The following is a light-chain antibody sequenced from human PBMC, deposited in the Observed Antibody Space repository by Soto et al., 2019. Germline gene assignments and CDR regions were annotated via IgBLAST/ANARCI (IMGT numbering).Light chain of an antibody. Sequence: DIVMTQSPDSLAVSLGERATINCKSSQSVLYSSNNKNYLAWYQQKPGQPPKLLIYWASTRESGVPDRFIGSGSGTDFTLTISSLQAEDVAVYYCQQYYSTPPFTFGPGTKVDIK. CDR2: WAS. CDR1: QSVLYSSNNKNY. V-gene: IGKV4-1*01. J-gene: IGKJ3*01. CDR3: QQYYSTPPFT.